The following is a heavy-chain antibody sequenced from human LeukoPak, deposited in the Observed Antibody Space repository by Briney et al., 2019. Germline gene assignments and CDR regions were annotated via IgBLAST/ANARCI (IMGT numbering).Heavy chain of an antibody. CDR2: IITSSMYT. Sequence: PGGSLCHSPATSGFTFSVFNNSCSRQTPGEGLEWGSYIITSSMYTSYADFEKGRFTISSDEAKCSLYLQLHSLRAEDTAVYYCARVPRITMVLGVIMAYYIDYCGQ. CDR1: GFTFSVFN. V-gene: IGHV3-11*05. J-gene: IGHJ4*02. D-gene: IGHD3-10*01. CDR3: ARVPRITMVLGVIMAYYIDY.